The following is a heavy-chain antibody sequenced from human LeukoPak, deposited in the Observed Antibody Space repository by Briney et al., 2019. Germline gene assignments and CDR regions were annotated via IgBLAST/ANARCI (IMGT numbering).Heavy chain of an antibody. CDR2: ISWNSGSI. CDR1: GFTFDDYA. D-gene: IGHD1-26*01. Sequence: GGSLRLSCAASGFTFDDYAMHWVRQAPGKGLEWVSGISWNSGSIGYADSVKGRFTISRDNAKNSLYLQMNSLRAEDMALYYCAKDMGYSGSYSGVDYWGQGTLVTVSS. CDR3: AKDMGYSGSYSGVDY. V-gene: IGHV3-9*03. J-gene: IGHJ4*02.